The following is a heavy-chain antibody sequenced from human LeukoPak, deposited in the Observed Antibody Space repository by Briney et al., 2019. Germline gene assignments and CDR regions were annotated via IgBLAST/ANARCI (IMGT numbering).Heavy chain of an antibody. V-gene: IGHV4-39*07. J-gene: IGHJ6*03. CDR3: ASNIVGATIFMDYYYMDV. Sequence: SETLSLTCAVSGGSISTSRYYWGWIRQPPGKGLECIGSIYYSGSTYYNPSLKSRVTISVDTSKNQFSLKLSSVTAADTAVYYCASNIVGATIFMDYYYMDVWGKGTTVTVSS. CDR2: IYYSGST. CDR1: GGSISTSRYY. D-gene: IGHD1-26*01.